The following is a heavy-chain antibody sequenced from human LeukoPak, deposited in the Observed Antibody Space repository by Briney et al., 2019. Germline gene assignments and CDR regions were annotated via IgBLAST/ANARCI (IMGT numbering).Heavy chain of an antibody. CDR2: INPNSGGT. CDR1: GYTFTGYY. D-gene: IGHD1-26*01. CDR3: AREYSGSYFDY. Sequence: ASVKVSCKASGYTFTGYYMHWVRQAPGQGLEWMGWINPNSGGTNYARKFQGRVTMTRDTSISTAYMEPSRLRSDDTAVYYCAREYSGSYFDYWGQGTLVTVSS. V-gene: IGHV1-2*02. J-gene: IGHJ4*02.